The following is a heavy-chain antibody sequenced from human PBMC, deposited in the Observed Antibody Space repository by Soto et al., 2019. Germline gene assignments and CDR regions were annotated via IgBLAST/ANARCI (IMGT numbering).Heavy chain of an antibody. CDR1: GFPFSYSW. CDR3: VIYDYIWGTYRVRWAY. Sequence: EVQLMESGGGLVNPGGSLRLSCVASGFPFSYSWMSWVRQAPGKGLEWVARIKSETDGGTTDYAAPVEGRFTISRDDPKNTLDLQMNSLKTEDTAVYYCVIYDYIWGTYRVRWAYWGQGTLVTVSS. D-gene: IGHD3-16*02. J-gene: IGHJ4*02. CDR2: IKSETDGGTT. V-gene: IGHV3-15*01.